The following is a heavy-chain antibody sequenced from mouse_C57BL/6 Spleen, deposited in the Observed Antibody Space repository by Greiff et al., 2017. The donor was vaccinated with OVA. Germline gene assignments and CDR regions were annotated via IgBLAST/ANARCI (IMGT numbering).Heavy chain of an antibody. CDR3: ARNPTTVVAHWYFDV. V-gene: IGHV1-64*01. CDR2: IHPNSGST. Sequence: QVQLQQSGAELVKPGASVKLSCKASGYTFTSYWMHWVKQRPGQGLEWIGMIHPNSGSTNYNEKFKSKATLTVDKSSSTAYMQLSSLTSEDSAVYYCARNPTTVVAHWYFDVWGTGTTVTVSS. J-gene: IGHJ1*03. CDR1: GYTFTSYW. D-gene: IGHD1-1*01.